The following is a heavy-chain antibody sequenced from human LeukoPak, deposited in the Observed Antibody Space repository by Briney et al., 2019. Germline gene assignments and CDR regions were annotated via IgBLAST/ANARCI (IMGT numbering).Heavy chain of an antibody. V-gene: IGHV3-30*04. CDR3: ARARGRWHLLPLDF. Sequence: GGSLRLSCAASGFSFSNFAIHWVRQAPGKGLEWLAVISHDGATKHYADSVKGRFTISRDNSNNSLSLQMNSLNAEDTAVYYCARARGRWHLLPLDFWGQGTLVTVSP. J-gene: IGHJ4*02. CDR2: ISHDGATK. CDR1: GFSFSNFA. D-gene: IGHD1-26*01.